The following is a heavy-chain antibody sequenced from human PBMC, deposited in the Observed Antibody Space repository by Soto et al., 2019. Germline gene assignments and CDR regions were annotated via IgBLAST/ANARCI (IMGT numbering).Heavy chain of an antibody. D-gene: IGHD3-10*01. CDR2: IYPGDSDI. Sequence: WIGWERQMPGKGLEWMGIIYPGDSDIRYNPSFQGQVTISADKSISTAYLQWSSLKASDTAMYYCARHETTMVHTFDCWGQGTLVTVSS. CDR1: W. CDR3: ARHETTMVHTFDC. V-gene: IGHV5-51*01. J-gene: IGHJ4*02.